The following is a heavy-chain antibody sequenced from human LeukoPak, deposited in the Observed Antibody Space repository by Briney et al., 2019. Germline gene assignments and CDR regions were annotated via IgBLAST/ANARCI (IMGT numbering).Heavy chain of an antibody. CDR1: GFAFSSYG. V-gene: IGHV3-30*02. Sequence: PGGSLRLSCAASGFAFSSYGMHWVRQAPGKGLEWVAFIRYDGSNKYYADSVKGRFTISRDNAKNSLYLQMNSLRAEDTAVYYCARDPSYDSSGYPTDAFDIWGQGTMVTVSS. J-gene: IGHJ3*02. D-gene: IGHD3-22*01. CDR3: ARDPSYDSSGYPTDAFDI. CDR2: IRYDGSNK.